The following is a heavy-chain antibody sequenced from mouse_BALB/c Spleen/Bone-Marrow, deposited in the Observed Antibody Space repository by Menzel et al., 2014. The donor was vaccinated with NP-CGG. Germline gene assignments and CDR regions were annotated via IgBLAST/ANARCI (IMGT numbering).Heavy chain of an antibody. J-gene: IGHJ2*01. D-gene: IGHD2-4*01. CDR2: ISSGGSYT. Sequence: VQLKESGRGLVKPGGSLKLSCAASGFTFSSYAMSWVRQTPEKRLEWVATISSGGSYTYYPDSVKGRFTISRDNAKNTLYLQMNSLRSEDTAMYYCARHGITRLLDYWGQGTTLTVSS. CDR1: GFTFSSYA. CDR3: ARHGITRLLDY. V-gene: IGHV5-9-3*01.